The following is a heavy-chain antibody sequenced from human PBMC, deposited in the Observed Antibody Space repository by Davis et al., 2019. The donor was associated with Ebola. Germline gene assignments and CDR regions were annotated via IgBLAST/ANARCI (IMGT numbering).Heavy chain of an antibody. CDR1: GFTFSTYW. CDR2: TNEDGTTT. V-gene: IGHV3-74*01. D-gene: IGHD2-21*01. J-gene: IGHJ4*02. Sequence: HTSETLSLTCAASGFTFSTYWMHWVRQVPGKGLVWVSRTNEDGTTTNYADSVRGRFTISRDNAKNTLYLQMNSLRAEDTAIYYCARDLCGMDDYWGPGTLVTVSS. CDR3: ARDLCGMDDY.